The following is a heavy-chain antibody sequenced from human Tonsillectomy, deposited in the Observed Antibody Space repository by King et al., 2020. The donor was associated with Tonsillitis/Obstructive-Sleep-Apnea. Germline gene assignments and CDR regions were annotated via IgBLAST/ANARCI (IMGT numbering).Heavy chain of an antibody. D-gene: IGHD2/OR15-2a*01. V-gene: IGHV3-21*01. CDR3: AREGEFGNIGGDAFDI. J-gene: IGHJ3*02. CDR1: GFTFSSYR. CDR2: ISSSSNYI. Sequence: VQLVESGGGLVKPGGSLRLSCAASGFTFSSYRMNWVRQATGKGLEWVSSISSSSNYIYYADSLKGRFTISRDNAKNSLYLQMNSLRAEDPAVYYCAREGEFGNIGGDAFDIWGQGTMVTVSS.